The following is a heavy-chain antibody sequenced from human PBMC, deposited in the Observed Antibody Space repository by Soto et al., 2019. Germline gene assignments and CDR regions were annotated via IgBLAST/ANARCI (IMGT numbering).Heavy chain of an antibody. D-gene: IGHD3-10*01. J-gene: IGHJ5*02. CDR2: TYYRSRFFS. Sequence: PSQTLSLTCAISGDSVSSYSAAWNWIRQSPSGGLEWLGRTYYRSRFFSDYAESVKSRIIINPDTSNNQFSLQLKSVTPEDTAVYYCGRDRYSSSGWFDPWGQGTPVTVSS. CDR3: GRDRYSSSGWFDP. V-gene: IGHV6-1*01. CDR1: GDSVSSYSAA.